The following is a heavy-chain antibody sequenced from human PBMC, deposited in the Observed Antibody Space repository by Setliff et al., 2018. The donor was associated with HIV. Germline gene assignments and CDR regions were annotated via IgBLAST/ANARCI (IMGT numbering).Heavy chain of an antibody. D-gene: IGHD6-6*01. J-gene: IGHJ4*02. CDR1: GGTFNRHA. CDR2: TNPILGSA. Sequence: PSVKVSCKASGGTFNRHAISWLRQAPGQGLEWMGGTNPILGSANYAQKFQGRVTMTRDTSTGTVYMELSSLRSEDTAVYYCARVARRGYFDYWGQGTLVTVSS. CDR3: ARVARRGYFDY. V-gene: IGHV1-69*10.